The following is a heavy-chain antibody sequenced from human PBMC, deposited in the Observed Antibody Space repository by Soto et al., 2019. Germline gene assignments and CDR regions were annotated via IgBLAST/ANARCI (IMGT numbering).Heavy chain of an antibody. Sequence: GESLKISCTASGFSLSTYGMDWVRQAPGKGLEWVAMLSHDGREEYYVDSVKGRFTISRDSSKNTLYLQMNSLTTEDTAVYFCARYVYSGGCYNHFAPSGQRSLVIVSS. CDR3: ARYVYSGGCYNHFAP. D-gene: IGHD1-26*01. CDR2: LSHDGREE. V-gene: IGHV3-30*03. CDR1: GFSLSTYG. J-gene: IGHJ5*02.